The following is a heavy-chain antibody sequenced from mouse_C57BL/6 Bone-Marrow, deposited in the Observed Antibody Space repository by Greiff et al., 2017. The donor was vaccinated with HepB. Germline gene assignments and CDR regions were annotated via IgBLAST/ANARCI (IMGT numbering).Heavy chain of an antibody. V-gene: IGHV1-82*01. CDR2: IYPGDGDT. J-gene: IGHJ3*01. CDR3: ARSDGPPFAY. Sequence: QVQLQQSGPELVKPGASVKISCKASGYAFSSSWMNWVKQRPGKGLEWIGRIYPGDGDTNYNGKFKGKATLTADKSSSTAYMQLSSLTSEDSAVYFCARSDGPPFAYWGQGTLVTVSA. CDR1: GYAFSSSW. D-gene: IGHD2-3*01.